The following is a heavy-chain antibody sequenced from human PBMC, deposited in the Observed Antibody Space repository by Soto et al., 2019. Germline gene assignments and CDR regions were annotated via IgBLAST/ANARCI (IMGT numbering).Heavy chain of an antibody. CDR2: ISSSSSTI. Sequence: GGSLRLSCAASGFTFSSYSMNWVRQAPGKGLEWVSYISSSSSTIYYADSVKGRFTISRDNAKNSLYLQMNSLRAEDTAMYYCARVPVEWLVYYYYYMDVWGKGTTVTVSS. D-gene: IGHD3-3*01. J-gene: IGHJ6*03. V-gene: IGHV3-48*01. CDR1: GFTFSSYS. CDR3: ARVPVEWLVYYYYYMDV.